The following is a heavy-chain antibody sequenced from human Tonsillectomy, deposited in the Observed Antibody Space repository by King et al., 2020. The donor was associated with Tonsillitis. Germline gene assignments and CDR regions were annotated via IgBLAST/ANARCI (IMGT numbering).Heavy chain of an antibody. V-gene: IGHV3-7*03. CDR2: IKQDGSGK. CDR3: ARDIFDSGSYYPTAYFDY. J-gene: IGHJ4*02. Sequence: VQLVESGGGLVQPGGSLRLSCAASGFTFSAYCMSWVRQAPGKGLEWVANIKQDGSGKYYVESVKGRFTISRDDSKNSLYLRMHSLRVEDTAVYYCARDIFDSGSYYPTAYFDYWGQGTLVTVSS. D-gene: IGHD3-22*01. CDR1: GFTFSAYC.